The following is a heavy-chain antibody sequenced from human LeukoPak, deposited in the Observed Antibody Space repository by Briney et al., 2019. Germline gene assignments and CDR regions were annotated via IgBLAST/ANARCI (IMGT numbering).Heavy chain of an antibody. CDR3: AKGGDDTSFDS. D-gene: IGHD3-10*01. J-gene: IGHJ4*02. CDR2: IYRDGTT. V-gene: IGHV3-53*04. Sequence: QPGGSLRLSCAASVFTVSSNYIKWVRQAPGKGRVGVLFIYRDGTTYYAGSVKGRFAITRHNYKTSLYLEMNSRRAEDTAVYCCAKGGDDTSFDSWGQGNLVTVSS. CDR1: VFTVSSNY.